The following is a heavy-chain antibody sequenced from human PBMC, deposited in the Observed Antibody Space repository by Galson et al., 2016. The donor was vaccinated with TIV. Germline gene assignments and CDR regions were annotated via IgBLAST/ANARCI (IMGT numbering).Heavy chain of an antibody. Sequence: SVKVSCKASGGTFSNYGVSWVRQAPGQGLEWMGGIIPIFGVPKYGQKFQGRLTITADESTSTAYMEMSSLRSADTAVDYCARGFSKLRYYGSGSYLYFDSWGQGTPVTVSS. J-gene: IGHJ4*02. V-gene: IGHV1-69*13. D-gene: IGHD3-10*01. CDR2: IIPIFGVP. CDR1: GGTFSNYG. CDR3: ARGFSKLRYYGSGSYLYFDS.